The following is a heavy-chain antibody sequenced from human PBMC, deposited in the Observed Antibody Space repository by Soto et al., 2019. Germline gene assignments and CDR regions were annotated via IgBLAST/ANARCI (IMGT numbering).Heavy chain of an antibody. Sequence: GESLKISCKGSGHSFTSYWIGWVRQMPGKGLEWMGIIYPGDSDTRYSPSFQGQVTISADKSISTAYLQWSSLKASDTAMYYCARQRRNYYGSGSYYDWGQGTLVTVSS. V-gene: IGHV5-51*01. J-gene: IGHJ4*02. D-gene: IGHD3-10*01. CDR2: IYPGDSDT. CDR1: GHSFTSYW. CDR3: ARQRRNYYGSGSYYD.